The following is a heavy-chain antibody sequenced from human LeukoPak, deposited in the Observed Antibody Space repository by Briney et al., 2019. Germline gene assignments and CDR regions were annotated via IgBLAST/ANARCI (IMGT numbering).Heavy chain of an antibody. V-gene: IGHV4-39*01. Sequence: PSETLSLTCTVSGGSISTTSYYWGWIRQPPGKGLEWIGSIFYTGATYYSPSLKSRVTISVDTSRNQFSLRLTSVIAADTAVYYCARRPYSGNDYFDSWGQGILVTVSS. D-gene: IGHD5-12*01. CDR1: GGSISTTSYY. CDR2: IFYTGAT. CDR3: ARRPYSGNDYFDS. J-gene: IGHJ4*02.